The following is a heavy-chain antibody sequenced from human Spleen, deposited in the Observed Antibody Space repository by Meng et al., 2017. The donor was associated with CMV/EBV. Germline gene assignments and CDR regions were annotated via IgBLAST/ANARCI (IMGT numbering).Heavy chain of an antibody. CDR2: IYYSGST. CDR3: ARKGQWLVGYFDY. Sequence: HLPLQVYSQLLANPADTLPLHCTGAGASISSSSYYWGWIRQPPGKGLDWIWSIYYSGSTYYNPSLKSRVTISVDTSKNQFSLKLSSVTAADTAVYYCARKGQWLVGYFDYWGQGTLVTVSS. V-gene: IGHV4-39*07. CDR1: GASISSSSYY. J-gene: IGHJ4*02. D-gene: IGHD6-19*01.